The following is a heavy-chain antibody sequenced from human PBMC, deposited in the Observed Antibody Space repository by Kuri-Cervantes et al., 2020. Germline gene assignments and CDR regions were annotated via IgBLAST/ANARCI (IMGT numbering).Heavy chain of an antibody. CDR2: ISYDGSNK. CDR3: ANLIAPGYSSSWYFPGKPFDY. J-gene: IGHJ4*02. Sequence: LSLTCAASGVTFISYGMHWVRQAPGKGLEWVAVISYDGSNKYYADSVKGRFTISRDNSKNTLYLQMNSLRAEDTAVYYCANLIAPGYSSSWYFPGKPFDYWGQGNLVTVSS. D-gene: IGHD6-13*01. V-gene: IGHV3-30*18. CDR1: GVTFISYG.